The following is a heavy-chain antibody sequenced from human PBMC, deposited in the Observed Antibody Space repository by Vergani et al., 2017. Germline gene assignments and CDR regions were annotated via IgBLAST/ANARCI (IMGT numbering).Heavy chain of an antibody. J-gene: IGHJ4*02. CDR1: GFTLSNYD. V-gene: IGHV3-30*02. Sequence: QVQLVESGGGVVQRGGSLRLSCATSGFTLSNYDMQWFRHGPGKGLEFVAFIQFDGSNQYYADSVKGRFTLSRDFSKNTLYLQMNSLRTDDTATYYCAKHFRGWGIDYWGQGTQVIVSS. CDR3: AKHFRGWGIDY. CDR2: IQFDGSNQ. D-gene: IGHD3-16*01.